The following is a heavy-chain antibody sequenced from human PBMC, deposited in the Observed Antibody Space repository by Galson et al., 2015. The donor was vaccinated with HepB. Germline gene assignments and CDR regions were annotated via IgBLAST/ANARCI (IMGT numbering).Heavy chain of an antibody. Sequence: QSGAEVKKPGESLKISCKGSGYSFTSYWIGWVRQMPGKGLEWMGIIYPGGSDTRYSPSFQGQVTISADKPISTAYLQWSSLKASDTAMYYCAGHEGMVRGGYYYYYGMDVWGQGTTVTVSS. J-gene: IGHJ6*02. CDR1: GYSFTSYW. V-gene: IGHV5-51*01. D-gene: IGHD3-10*01. CDR3: AGHEGMVRGGYYYYYGMDV. CDR2: IYPGGSDT.